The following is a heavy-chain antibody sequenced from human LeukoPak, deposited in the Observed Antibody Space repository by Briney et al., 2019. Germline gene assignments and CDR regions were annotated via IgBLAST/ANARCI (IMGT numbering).Heavy chain of an antibody. CDR2: ISAYNGNT. J-gene: IGHJ6*02. CDR1: GYTFTSYG. D-gene: IGHD2-15*01. V-gene: IGHV1-18*01. CDR3: ARVCSGGSCSQDTLYYYGMDV. Sequence: ASVKVSCKASGYTFTSYGISWVRQAPGQGLEWMGWISAYNGNTKYAPKFQGTVTMTTDASTSTAYMELRSLRSDDTAVYYCARVCSGGSCSQDTLYYYGMDVWGQGTTVTVSS.